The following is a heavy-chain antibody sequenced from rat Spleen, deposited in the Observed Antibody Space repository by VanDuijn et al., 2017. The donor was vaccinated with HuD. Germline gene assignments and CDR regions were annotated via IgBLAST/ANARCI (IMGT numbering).Heavy chain of an antibody. CDR1: GYSITSNY. CDR2: ISYSGST. V-gene: IGHV3-1*01. CDR3: ARGTMGIFAY. J-gene: IGHJ3*01. D-gene: IGHD1-7*01. Sequence: EVQLQESGPGLVKPSQSLSLTCSVTGYSITSNYWGWIRKFPGNKMEWMGYISYSGSTRYNPSLKSRISISRDTSKNQFFLQLNSVTTEDTATYYCARGTMGIFAYWGQGTLVTVSS.